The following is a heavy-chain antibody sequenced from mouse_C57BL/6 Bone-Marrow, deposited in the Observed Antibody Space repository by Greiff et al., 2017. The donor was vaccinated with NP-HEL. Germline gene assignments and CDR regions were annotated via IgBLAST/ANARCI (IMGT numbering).Heavy chain of an antibody. V-gene: IGHV5-16*01. J-gene: IGHJ4*01. CDR3: ARAHYGSIPLYYAMDY. D-gene: IGHD1-1*01. CDR2: INYDGSST. CDR1: GFTFSDYY. Sequence: EVMLVESEGGLVQPGSSMKLSCTASGFTFSDYYMAWVRQVPEKGLEWVANINYDGSSTYYLDSLKSRFIISRDNAKNILYLQMSSLKSEDTATYYWARAHYGSIPLYYAMDYWGQGTSVTVSS.